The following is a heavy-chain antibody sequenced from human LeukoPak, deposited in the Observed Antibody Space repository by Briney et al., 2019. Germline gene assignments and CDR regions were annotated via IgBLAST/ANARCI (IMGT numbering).Heavy chain of an antibody. V-gene: IGHV4-39*01. J-gene: IGHJ5*02. CDR1: GGXISSSSYY. Sequence: SETLSLTCTVSGGXISSSSYYWGWLRQPPGKGLEWIGSIYYSGSTYYNPSLKSRVTISVDTSKNQFSLKLSSVTAADTAVYYCARHEYWFDPWGQGTLVTVSS. CDR2: IYYSGST. CDR3: ARHEYWFDP.